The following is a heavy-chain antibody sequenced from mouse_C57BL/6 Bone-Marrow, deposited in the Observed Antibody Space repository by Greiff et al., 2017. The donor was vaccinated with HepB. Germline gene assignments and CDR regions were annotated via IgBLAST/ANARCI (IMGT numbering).Heavy chain of an antibody. J-gene: IGHJ1*03. Sequence: EVQGVESGGGLVQSGRSLRLSCATSGFTFSDFYMEWVRQAPGKGLEWIAASRNKANYYTTEYSASVKGRFIVSRDTSQSILYLQMNALRAEDTAIYYCARDAGGSSSRYFDVWGTGTTVTVSS. CDR3: ARDAGGSSSRYFDV. D-gene: IGHD1-1*01. CDR1: GFTFSDFY. CDR2: SRNKANYYTT. V-gene: IGHV7-1*01.